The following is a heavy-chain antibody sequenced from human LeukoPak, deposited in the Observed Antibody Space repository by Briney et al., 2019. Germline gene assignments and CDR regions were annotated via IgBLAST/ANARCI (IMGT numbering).Heavy chain of an antibody. V-gene: IGHV3-23*01. CDR1: GFTFGSYA. Sequence: PGGSLRLSCAASGFTFGSYAMSWVRQAPGKGLEWVSAISGSGGSTYYADSVKGRFTISRDNSKNTLYLQMNSLRAEDTAVYYCAKPLKNTRIAARPDNWFDPWGQGTLVTVSS. CDR2: ISGSGGST. CDR3: AKPLKNTRIAARPDNWFDP. D-gene: IGHD6-6*01. J-gene: IGHJ5*02.